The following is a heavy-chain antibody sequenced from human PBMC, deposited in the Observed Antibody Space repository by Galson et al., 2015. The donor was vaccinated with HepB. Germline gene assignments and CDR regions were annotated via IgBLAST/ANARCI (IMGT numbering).Heavy chain of an antibody. J-gene: IGHJ6*02. V-gene: IGHV1-46*02. CDR2: INPRSDNT. CDR3: ATSGGQVVDHYYSGMDV. CDR1: GYTFNSYY. D-gene: IGHD3-16*01. Sequence: SVKVSCKASGYTFNSYYVHWIRQAPGRGLEWMGVINPRSDNTKYAQMLEGRMSLTRDTSAATVYIQLSSLTSDDTAVYYCATSGGQVVDHYYSGMDVWGQGTTVIVSS.